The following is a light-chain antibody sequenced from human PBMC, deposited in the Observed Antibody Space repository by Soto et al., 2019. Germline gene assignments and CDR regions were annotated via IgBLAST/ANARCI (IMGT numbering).Light chain of an antibody. CDR1: SSDVGGSKY. CDR2: AVS. Sequence: QSALTQPASVSGSPGQSITISCTGTSSDVGGSKYVSWYQQHPGKAPKLIIYAVSDRPSGVSNHFSGSKSGNTASLTISGLQAEDEADYYCSSYTSSSTVVFGGGTKLTVL. CDR3: SSYTSSSTVV. V-gene: IGLV2-14*03. J-gene: IGLJ2*01.